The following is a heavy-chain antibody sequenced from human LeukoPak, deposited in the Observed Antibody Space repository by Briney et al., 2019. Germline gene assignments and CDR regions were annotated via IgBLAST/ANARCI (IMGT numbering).Heavy chain of an antibody. V-gene: IGHV1-18*01. D-gene: IGHD6-13*01. Sequence: GASVKVSCKASGYTFTSYGISWVRQAPGQGLEWMGWISAYNGNTDYAQKLQGRVTMTTDTSTSTAYMELRSLRSDDTAVYYCARVRGFVGSSWQNYYYYYMDVWGKGTTVTVSS. CDR3: ARVRGFVGSSWQNYYYYYMDV. CDR1: GYTFTSYG. J-gene: IGHJ6*03. CDR2: ISAYNGNT.